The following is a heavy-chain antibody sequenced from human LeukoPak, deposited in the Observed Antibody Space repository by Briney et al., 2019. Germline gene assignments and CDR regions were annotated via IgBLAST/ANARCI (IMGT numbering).Heavy chain of an antibody. V-gene: IGHV4-61*02. J-gene: IGHJ6*03. CDR1: GGSISSGSYY. D-gene: IGHD6-19*01. CDR2: IYTSGST. CDR3: ARDRQWLVPDPYYYYYMDV. Sequence: SETLSLTCTVSGGSISSGSYYWSWIRQPAGKGLEWIGRIYTSGSTNYNPSLKSRVTISVDTSKNQFSLKLSSVTAADTAVYYCARDRQWLVPDPYYYYYMDVWGKGTTVTISS.